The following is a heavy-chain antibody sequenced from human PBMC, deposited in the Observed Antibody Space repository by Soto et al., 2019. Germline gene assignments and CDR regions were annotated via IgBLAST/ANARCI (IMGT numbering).Heavy chain of an antibody. CDR3: ARGSVGSPSRYYGMDV. J-gene: IGHJ6*02. Sequence: GASVKVSCKASGYTFTSYGISWVRQAPGQGLEWMGWISAYNGNTNYAQKLQGRVTMTTDTSTSTAYMELRSLRSDDTAVYYCARGSVGSPSRYYGMDVWGQGTTVTVSS. D-gene: IGHD1-26*01. V-gene: IGHV1-18*01. CDR2: ISAYNGNT. CDR1: GYTFTSYG.